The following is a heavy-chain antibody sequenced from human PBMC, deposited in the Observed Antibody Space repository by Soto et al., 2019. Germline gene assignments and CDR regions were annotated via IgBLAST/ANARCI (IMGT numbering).Heavy chain of an antibody. Sequence: SVKVSCKASGGTFSSYAISWVRQAPGQGLEWMGGIIPIFGTANYAQKFQGRVTITADESTSTAYMELSSLRSEDTAVYYCARDRDYYDSSGDLYAFDIWGQGTMVTVSS. CDR1: GGTFSSYA. J-gene: IGHJ3*02. D-gene: IGHD3-22*01. V-gene: IGHV1-69*13. CDR2: IIPIFGTA. CDR3: ARDRDYYDSSGDLYAFDI.